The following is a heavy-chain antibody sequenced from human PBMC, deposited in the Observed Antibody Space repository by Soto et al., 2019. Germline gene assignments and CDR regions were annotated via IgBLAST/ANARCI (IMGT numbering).Heavy chain of an antibody. Sequence: QLQLQESGPGLVKPSETLSLTCTVSGGSISSSSYYWGWIRQPPGKGLEWIGSINYSGSTYYNPSLKSRVTISVDTSKNQFSLKLSSVTAADTAVYYCARRAMVRGVIITSNWFDPWGQGTLVTVSS. V-gene: IGHV4-39*01. D-gene: IGHD3-10*01. CDR2: INYSGST. CDR1: GGSISSSSYY. CDR3: ARRAMVRGVIITSNWFDP. J-gene: IGHJ5*02.